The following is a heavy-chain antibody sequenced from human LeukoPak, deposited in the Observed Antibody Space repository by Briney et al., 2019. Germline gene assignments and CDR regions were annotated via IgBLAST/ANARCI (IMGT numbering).Heavy chain of an antibody. D-gene: IGHD3-9*01. J-gene: IGHJ3*01. V-gene: IGHV3-15*01. CDR3: TTVGLYDILTGHYHDSFDR. CDR1: GITFSSYA. Sequence: GGSLRLSCAAPGITFSSYAMTWVRQAPGKGLEWVGRITGKNEGGTTDHVAPVQGRFTISRDDSKNTLYLQMNSLKTEDTAVYYCTTVGLYDILTGHYHDSFDRWGQGTMVTVSS. CDR2: ITGKNEGGTT.